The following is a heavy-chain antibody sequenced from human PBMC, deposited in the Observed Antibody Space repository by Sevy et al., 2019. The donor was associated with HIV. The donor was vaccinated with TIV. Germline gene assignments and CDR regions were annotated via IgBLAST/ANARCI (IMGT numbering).Heavy chain of an antibody. Sequence: SETLSLTCTVSGGSISSYYWSWIRQPPGKGLEWIVYIYYSGSTNYNPSLKSRVTISVDTSKNQFSLKLSSVTAADTAVYYCAGYSIAAAGTPFFSYWGQGTLVTVSS. CDR2: IYYSGST. CDR3: AGYSIAAAGTPFFSY. V-gene: IGHV4-59*13. J-gene: IGHJ4*02. D-gene: IGHD6-13*01. CDR1: GGSISSYY.